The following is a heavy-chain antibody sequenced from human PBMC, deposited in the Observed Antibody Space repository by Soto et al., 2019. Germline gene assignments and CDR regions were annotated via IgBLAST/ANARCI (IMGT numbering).Heavy chain of an antibody. CDR3: ARGRISGSCYKSFGL. D-gene: IGHD3-10*01. CDR1: GFTFSSYA. CDR2: ISDDGSNN. Sequence: QVQLVESGGGVVQPGRSLRLSCAASGFTFSSYAMHWVRQAPGKGLEWVAAISDDGSNNYYADSVKGRFTVSRDNSKNTLFVHMNSLRTEDTAVYYCARGRISGSCYKSFGLWGHGTLVTVSS. J-gene: IGHJ4*01. V-gene: IGHV3-30-3*01.